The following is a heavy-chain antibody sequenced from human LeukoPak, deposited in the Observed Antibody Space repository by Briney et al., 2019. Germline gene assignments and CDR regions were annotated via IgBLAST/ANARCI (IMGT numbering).Heavy chain of an antibody. Sequence: ASVKVSCKASGDTFTGYYMHWVRQAPGQGLEWMGWINPNSGGTNYAQKVQGRVTMTRDTSISTAYMELSRLRSDDTAVYYCARLRHRGYDSYLFDAFDIWGQGTMVTVSS. D-gene: IGHD5-12*01. CDR3: ARLRHRGYDSYLFDAFDI. CDR1: GDTFTGYY. J-gene: IGHJ3*02. V-gene: IGHV1-2*02. CDR2: INPNSGGT.